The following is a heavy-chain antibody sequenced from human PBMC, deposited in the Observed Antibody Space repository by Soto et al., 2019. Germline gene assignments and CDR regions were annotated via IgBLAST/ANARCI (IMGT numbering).Heavy chain of an antibody. Sequence: DLEQSGAEVKRPGSSVKVSCTASGGTFSTYPIHWVRQAPGQGLEWMGGIIPMFGSANFAQKFQGRLTLTADKSTGTTYMALRRLTFEDTAVYCCATAGASIVWATGAFDMWGQGTTVSISS. CDR3: ATAGASIVWATGAFDM. CDR1: GGTFSTYP. V-gene: IGHV1-69*06. D-gene: IGHD1-26*01. J-gene: IGHJ3*02. CDR2: IIPMFGSA.